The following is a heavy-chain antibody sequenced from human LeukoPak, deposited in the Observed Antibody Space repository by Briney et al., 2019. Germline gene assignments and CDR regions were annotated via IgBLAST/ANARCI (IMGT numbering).Heavy chain of an antibody. J-gene: IGHJ6*02. CDR1: GGSISSYY. Sequence: SETLSLTCTVSGGSISSYYWSWIRQPPGKGLEWIGYIYYSGSTNYNPSLKSRVTISVDTSKNQFSLKLSSVTAADTAVYYCARFVVPAAMSHYYYYGMDVWGQGPTVTVSS. D-gene: IGHD2-2*01. V-gene: IGHV4-59*01. CDR2: IYYSGST. CDR3: ARFVVPAAMSHYYYYGMDV.